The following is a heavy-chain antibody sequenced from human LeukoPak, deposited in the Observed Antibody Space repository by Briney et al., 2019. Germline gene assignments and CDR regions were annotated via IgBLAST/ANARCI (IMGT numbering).Heavy chain of an antibody. CDR3: ARDSIAAGDGMEV. Sequence: PSETLSLTCTVSGGSISSDGYYWTWIRQPPGKGLEWIGYIYHSGNTYYNPSLKSRVTISVDRSKNQFSLKLSSVTAADTAVYYCARDSIAAGDGMEVWGKGTTVTVSS. CDR1: GGSISSDGYY. D-gene: IGHD6-13*01. J-gene: IGHJ6*03. CDR2: IYHSGNT. V-gene: IGHV4-30-2*01.